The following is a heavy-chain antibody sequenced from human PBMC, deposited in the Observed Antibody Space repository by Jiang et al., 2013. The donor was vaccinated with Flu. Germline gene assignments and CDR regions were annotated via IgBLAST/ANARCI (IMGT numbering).Heavy chain of an antibody. CDR3: RAGVRVVPAAIDAFDI. V-gene: IGHV1-18*01. D-gene: IGHD2-2*01. J-gene: IGHJ3*02. CDR1: GYTFTSYG. CDR2: ISAYNGNT. Sequence: VKKPGASVKVSCKASGYTFTSYGISWVRQAPGQGLEWMGWISAYNGNTNYAQKLQGRVTMTTGTSTSTAYMELRSLRSDDTAVYYCRAGVRVVPAAIDAFDIWGQGTMVTVSS.